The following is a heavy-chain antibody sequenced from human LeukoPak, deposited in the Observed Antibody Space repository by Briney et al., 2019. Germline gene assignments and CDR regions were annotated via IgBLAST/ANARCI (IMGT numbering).Heavy chain of an antibody. V-gene: IGHV4-34*01. CDR1: GGSFSGYY. CDR3: ARQVPARNSYYYYYMDV. Sequence: SETLSLTCAVYGGSFSGYYWSWIRQPPRKGLEWIGEINHSGSTNYNPSLKSRVTISVDTSKNQFSLKLSSVTAADTAVYYCARQVPARNSYYYYYMDVWGKGTTVTVSS. J-gene: IGHJ6*03. D-gene: IGHD2-2*01. CDR2: INHSGST.